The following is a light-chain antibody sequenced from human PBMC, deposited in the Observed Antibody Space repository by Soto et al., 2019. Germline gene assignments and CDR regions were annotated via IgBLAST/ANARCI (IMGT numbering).Light chain of an antibody. CDR2: EVS. V-gene: IGLV2-14*01. Sequence: QPVLTQPASVSGSPGQSITISCTGTYSDVGGYNRVSWYQHHPGKAPKMLIFEVSTRPSGISDRFSGSKSGDTASLTISGLQAEDEADYYCVSYIESTVTHWVFGGGTKLTVL. CDR1: YSDVGGYNR. CDR3: VSYIESTVTHWV. J-gene: IGLJ3*02.